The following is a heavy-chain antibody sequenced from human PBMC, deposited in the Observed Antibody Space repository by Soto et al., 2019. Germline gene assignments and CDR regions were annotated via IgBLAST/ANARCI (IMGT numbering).Heavy chain of an antibody. CDR3: VKAQERSAQYFAVVITAFDF. D-gene: IGHD3-22*01. Sequence: LRLSCEGSGFSFSNYGIHWVRQAPGKGLEWVAVISHDGNSHHLADSVRGRFTISRDNSKNTVFLHMTSLRREDSAVYHCVKAQERSAQYFAVVITAFDFWGQGTMVTVSS. J-gene: IGHJ3*01. CDR2: ISHDGNSH. CDR1: GFSFSNYG. V-gene: IGHV3-30*18.